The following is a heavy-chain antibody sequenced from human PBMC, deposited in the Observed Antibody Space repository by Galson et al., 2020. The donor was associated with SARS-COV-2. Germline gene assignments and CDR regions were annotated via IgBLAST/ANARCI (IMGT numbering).Heavy chain of an antibody. J-gene: IGHJ4*02. D-gene: IGHD1-26*01. Sequence: GGSLRLSCAASGFTFSSYAMHWVRQAPGQGLEWVAAISYAGSNKYYADSVKGRFTISRDNSKNTLYLQMNSLRAEDTAVYYCARDDDEGSYLYYFDYWGQGTLVTVSS. CDR3: ARDDDEGSYLYYFDY. CDR2: ISYAGSNK. CDR1: GFTFSSYA. V-gene: IGHV3-30*04.